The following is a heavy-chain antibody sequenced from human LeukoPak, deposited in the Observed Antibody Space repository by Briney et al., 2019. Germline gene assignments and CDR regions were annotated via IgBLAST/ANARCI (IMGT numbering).Heavy chain of an antibody. Sequence: ASVKVSCKASGYTFTSYGISWVRQAPGQGLEWMGWISAYNGNTNYAQKLQGRVTMTTDTSTSTAYMELRSLRSDDTAVYYCARAIGGYYYYYMDVWGKGTPVTVSS. CDR3: ARAIGGYYYYYMDV. D-gene: IGHD4-23*01. CDR1: GYTFTSYG. CDR2: ISAYNGNT. V-gene: IGHV1-18*01. J-gene: IGHJ6*03.